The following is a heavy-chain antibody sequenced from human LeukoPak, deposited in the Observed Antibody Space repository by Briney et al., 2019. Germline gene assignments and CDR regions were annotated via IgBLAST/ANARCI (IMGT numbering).Heavy chain of an antibody. D-gene: IGHD6-13*01. Sequence: TGGSLRLSCAASGFTFSSYSMHWVRQAPGKGLEWVSGISTTSNTIYCADSVKGRFTISRDNAKNSLYLQMSGLGDEDTAVYFCARARYSSSWYLDYWGQGTLVTVSS. CDR1: GFTFSSYS. V-gene: IGHV3-48*02. CDR2: ISTTSNTI. J-gene: IGHJ4*02. CDR3: ARARYSSSWYLDY.